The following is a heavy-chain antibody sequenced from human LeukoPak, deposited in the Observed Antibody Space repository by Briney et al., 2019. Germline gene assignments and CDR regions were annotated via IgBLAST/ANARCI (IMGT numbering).Heavy chain of an antibody. J-gene: IGHJ4*02. Sequence: GRSLRLSCAASGFTFSSYGMHWVRQAPGKGLEWVAVISYVGSNKYYADSVKGRFTISRDNSKNTLYLQMNSLRAEDTAVYYCAKPDKGGFGELPYFDYWGQGTLVTVSS. V-gene: IGHV3-30*18. CDR2: ISYVGSNK. CDR3: AKPDKGGFGELPYFDY. D-gene: IGHD3-10*01. CDR1: GFTFSSYG.